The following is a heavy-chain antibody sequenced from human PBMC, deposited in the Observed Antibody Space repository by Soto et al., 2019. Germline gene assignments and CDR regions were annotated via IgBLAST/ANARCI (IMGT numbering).Heavy chain of an antibody. D-gene: IGHD2-2*01. J-gene: IGHJ5*02. CDR3: ARVPDR. Sequence: SETLSLTCAVAGGSLSSGGCSWSWIRQPPGKGLEWIGYIYHSGSTYYNPSLKSRVTISVDRSKNQFSLKLSSVTAADTAVYYCARVPDRWGQGTLVNVSS. V-gene: IGHV4-30-2*01. CDR1: GGSLSSGGCS. CDR2: IYHSGST.